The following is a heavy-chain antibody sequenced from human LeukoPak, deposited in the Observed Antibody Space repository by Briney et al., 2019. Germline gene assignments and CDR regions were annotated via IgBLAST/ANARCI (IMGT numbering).Heavy chain of an antibody. J-gene: IGHJ5*02. D-gene: IGHD1-26*01. CDR3: AKGVRSGTYYNCFDP. Sequence: SVKVSCKASGGTFSSYAISWVRQAPGQGLEWMGGIIPIFGTANYAQKFQGRVTITADESTSTAYMELSSLRSEDTAVYYCAKGVRSGTYYNCFDPWGQGTLVTVSS. V-gene: IGHV1-69*01. CDR2: IIPIFGTA. CDR1: GGTFSSYA.